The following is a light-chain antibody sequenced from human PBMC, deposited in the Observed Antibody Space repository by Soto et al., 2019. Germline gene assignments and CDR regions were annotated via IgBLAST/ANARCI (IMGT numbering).Light chain of an antibody. Sequence: EIVMTQSPATLSVSPGERTTLSCRASQSVSSNLAWYQQKPGQAPRLLIYGTSTRATGIPARFSGSGSDTELTLTISNLQSEDFAVYYCQQYDNWPPWTFGQGTRVEIK. J-gene: IGKJ1*01. CDR3: QQYDNWPPWT. CDR2: GTS. CDR1: QSVSSN. V-gene: IGKV3-15*01.